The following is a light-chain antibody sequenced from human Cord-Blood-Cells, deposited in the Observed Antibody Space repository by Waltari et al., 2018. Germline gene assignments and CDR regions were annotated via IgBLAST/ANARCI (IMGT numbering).Light chain of an antibody. Sequence: NFLLTRPHPVSESPGQTVTISCTGSSGSIASNSVPGYQQRPCSAPSTVIYEDNQRPSGVPDRFSGSIGSSSNSASLTISGLKTEDEADYYCQSYDSSNWVFGGGTKLTVL. CDR1: SGSIASNS. CDR2: EDN. V-gene: IGLV6-57*02. CDR3: QSYDSSNWV. J-gene: IGLJ3*02.